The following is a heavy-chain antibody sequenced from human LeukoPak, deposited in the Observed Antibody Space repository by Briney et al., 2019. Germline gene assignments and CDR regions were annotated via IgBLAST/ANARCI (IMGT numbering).Heavy chain of an antibody. CDR2: LNNRGTT. Sequence: SETLSLTCAVAGGSFTGFYWSWLRQSPGTVLEWIGALNNRGTTKSTPSRPGRVTISEDTSKKQFCLKLSSVTAADTAVYYCARRVPGGSRYFDCWGQRPLVTASP. V-gene: IGHV4-34*01. D-gene: IGHD1-26*01. CDR1: GGSFTGFY. J-gene: IGHJ4*02. CDR3: ARRVPGGSRYFDC.